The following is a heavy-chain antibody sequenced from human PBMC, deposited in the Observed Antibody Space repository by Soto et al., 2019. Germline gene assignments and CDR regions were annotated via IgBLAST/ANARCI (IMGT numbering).Heavy chain of an antibody. CDR2: ISSSSSTI. J-gene: IGHJ6*03. CDR1: GFTFSSYS. V-gene: IGHV3-48*01. CDR3: ARAYYGSGSSLLGYYYYYMDV. D-gene: IGHD3-10*01. Sequence: GGSLRLSCAASGFTFSSYSMNWVRQAPGKGLEWVSYISSSSSTIYYADSVKGRFTISRDNAKNSLYLQMNSLRAEDTAVYYCARAYYGSGSSLLGYYYYYMDVWGKGTTVTVSS.